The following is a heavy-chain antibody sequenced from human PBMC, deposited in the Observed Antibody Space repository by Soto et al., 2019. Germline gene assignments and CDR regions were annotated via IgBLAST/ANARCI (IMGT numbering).Heavy chain of an antibody. V-gene: IGHV4-59*08. J-gene: IGHJ4*02. D-gene: IGHD3-9*01. CDR3: ARHYGPALTGYYFDY. CDR2: IYYSGST. CDR1: GGSISSYY. Sequence: QVQLQESGPGLVKPSETLSLTCTVSGGSISSYYWSWIRQPPGKGLEWIGYIYYSGSTNYNPSLKSRVTRSVDTSKNQFSLKLSSVTAADTAVYYCARHYGPALTGYYFDYWGQGTLVTVSS.